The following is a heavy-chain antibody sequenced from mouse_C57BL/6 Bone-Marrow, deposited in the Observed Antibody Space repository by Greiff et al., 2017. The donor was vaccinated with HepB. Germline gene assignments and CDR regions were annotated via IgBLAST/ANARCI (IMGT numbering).Heavy chain of an antibody. CDR3: ARNQARVDLLSYYAMDY. V-gene: IGHV2-2*01. Sequence: AQLKESGPGLVQPSQSLSITCTVSGFSLTSYGVHWVRQSPGKGLEWLGVIWSGGSTDYKAAFISRLSISKDNSKSQVFFKMNSLQADDTAIYYCARNQARVDLLSYYAMDYWGQGTTVTVSS. CDR2: IWSGGST. D-gene: IGHD2-1*01. J-gene: IGHJ4*01. CDR1: GFSLTSYG.